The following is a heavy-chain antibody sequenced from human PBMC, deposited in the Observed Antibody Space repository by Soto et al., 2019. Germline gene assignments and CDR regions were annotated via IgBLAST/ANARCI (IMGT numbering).Heavy chain of an antibody. D-gene: IGHD3-10*01. CDR1: GYTFTSYA. CDR3: AREEVRGVIPAVKNEY. J-gene: IGHJ4*02. CDR2: INAGNGNT. V-gene: IGHV1-3*01. Sequence: ASVKVSCKASGYTFTSYAMHWVRQAPGQRLEWMGWINAGNGNTKYSQKFQGRVTITRDTSASTAYMELSSLRSEDTAVYYCAREEVRGVIPAVKNEYWGQGTLVTVSS.